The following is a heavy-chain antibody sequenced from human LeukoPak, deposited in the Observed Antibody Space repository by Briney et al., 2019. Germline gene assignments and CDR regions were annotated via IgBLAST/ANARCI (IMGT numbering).Heavy chain of an antibody. D-gene: IGHD2-2*02. CDR2: IIPIFGTA. V-gene: IGHV1-69*06. Sequence: SVKVSCKATGGTFSSYAISWVRQAPGQGLEWMGGIIPIFGTANYAQKFQGRVTITADKSTSTAYMELSSLRSEDTAVYYCAREADIVVVPAAIKYYYYYGMDVWGKGTTVTVSS. CDR1: GGTFSSYA. J-gene: IGHJ6*04. CDR3: AREADIVVVPAAIKYYYYYGMDV.